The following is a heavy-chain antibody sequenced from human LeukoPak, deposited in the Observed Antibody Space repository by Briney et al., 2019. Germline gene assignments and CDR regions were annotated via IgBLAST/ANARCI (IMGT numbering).Heavy chain of an antibody. V-gene: IGHV3-15*01. Sequence: GGSLRLSCAASGFIFNNAWMSWVRQAPGKGLEWFGRIKSKTDGGSTEYAAPLKGRFTISRDDSKKMLYLQMNSLKTEDTAVYYCTTDQHYWGQGTLVTVSS. CDR2: IKSKTDGGST. J-gene: IGHJ4*02. CDR1: GFIFNNAW. CDR3: TTDQHY.